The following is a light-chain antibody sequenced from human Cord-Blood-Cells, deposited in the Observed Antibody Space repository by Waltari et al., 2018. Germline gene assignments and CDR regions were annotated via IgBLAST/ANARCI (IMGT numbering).Light chain of an antibody. CDR3: QQYYSYPRT. J-gene: IGKJ1*01. CDR2: AAS. Sequence: AIRMTQPPSSFSASTGDRVTIPCRASQGISSYLAWYQQKPGKAPKLLIYAASTLQSGVPSRFSGSGSGTDFTLTISCLQSEDFATYYCQQYYSYPRTFGQGTKVEIK. V-gene: IGKV1-8*01. CDR1: QGISSY.